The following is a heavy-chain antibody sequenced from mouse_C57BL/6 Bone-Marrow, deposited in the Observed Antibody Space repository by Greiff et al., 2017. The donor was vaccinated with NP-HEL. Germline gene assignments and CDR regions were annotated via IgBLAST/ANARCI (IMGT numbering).Heavy chain of an antibody. J-gene: IGHJ4*01. Sequence: VQLHQSGAELMKPGDSVKLSCKATGYTFTGYWIEWVKQRPGHGLEWIGEILPGGGSTNYNEKFKGKATFTADTSSNTAYMQLSSLTTEDSAIYYCARCHYSIYAMDYWGQGTSVTVSS. CDR2: ILPGGGST. V-gene: IGHV1-9*01. CDR1: GYTFTGYW. D-gene: IGHD2-5*01. CDR3: ARCHYSIYAMDY.